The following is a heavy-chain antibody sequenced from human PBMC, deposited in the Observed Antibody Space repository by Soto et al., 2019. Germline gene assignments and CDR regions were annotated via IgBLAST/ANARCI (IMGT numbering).Heavy chain of an antibody. CDR2: IDPSDSYT. CDR1: GYSFTSYW. D-gene: IGHD3-10*01. J-gene: IGHJ6*02. CDR3: ARLAMVRGVPTYGIDV. V-gene: IGHV5-10-1*01. Sequence: GESMKISCKGSGYSFTSYWISWVRQMPGKGLEWMGRIDPSDSYTNYSPSFQGHVTISADKSISTAYLQWSSLKASDTAMYYCARLAMVRGVPTYGIDVWGQGTTVTVS.